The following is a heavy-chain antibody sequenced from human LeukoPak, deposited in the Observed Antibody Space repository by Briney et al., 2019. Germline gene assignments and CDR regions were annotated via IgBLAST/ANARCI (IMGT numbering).Heavy chain of an antibody. Sequence: GESLKISCKGSGYDFTTYWIAWVRQMPGKGLEWMGIIYPGDSDTRYSPSFQGQVTISADKSVSTAYLQWSSLKASDTVMYYCAGRVGSYEYFDYWGQGTLVTVSS. J-gene: IGHJ4*02. D-gene: IGHD3-10*01. CDR3: AGRVGSYEYFDY. CDR1: GYDFTTYW. V-gene: IGHV5-51*01. CDR2: IYPGDSDT.